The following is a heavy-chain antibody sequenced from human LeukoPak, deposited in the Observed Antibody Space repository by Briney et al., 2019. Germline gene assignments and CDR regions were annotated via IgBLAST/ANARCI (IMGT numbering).Heavy chain of an antibody. CDR2: ISSNGAKT. J-gene: IGHJ4*02. Sequence: PGGSLRLSCSVSGFTFSAYAMHWVRQAPGRGLQYVSSISSNGAKTYYADSVKGRFTISRDNSKNTLYLQMSSLRLEDTAVYYCVKDRWVDYWGQGTLVTVSS. D-gene: IGHD5-24*01. V-gene: IGHV3-64D*09. CDR3: VKDRWVDY. CDR1: GFTFSAYA.